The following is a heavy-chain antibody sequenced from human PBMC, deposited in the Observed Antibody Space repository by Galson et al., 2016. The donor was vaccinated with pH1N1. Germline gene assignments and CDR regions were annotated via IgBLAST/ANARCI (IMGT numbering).Heavy chain of an antibody. V-gene: IGHV3-9*01. J-gene: IGHJ4*02. D-gene: IGHD5-18*01. CDR3: AKVTGYLYGYVDY. CDR2: ISWNSGSI. CDR1: GFTFDDYA. Sequence: SLRLSCAASGFTFDDYAMHWVRQAPGKGLEWVSGISWNSGSIGYADSVKGRFTISRDDAKNSLYLQMNSLRAEDTALYYCAKVTGYLYGYVDYWDQGTLVTVSS.